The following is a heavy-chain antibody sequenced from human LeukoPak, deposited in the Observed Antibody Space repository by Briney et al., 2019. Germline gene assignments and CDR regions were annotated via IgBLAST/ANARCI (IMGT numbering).Heavy chain of an antibody. D-gene: IGHD1-14*01. CDR2: KYYSGST. CDR3: ARGTGYKIEDYFGY. V-gene: IGHV4-39*07. J-gene: IGHJ4*02. CDR1: GGSISSYY. Sequence: SETLSLTCTVSGGSISSYYWGWIRQSPGKGLEWIGHKYYSGSTYYNPSLKGRVSISVDTTIYQFSLSFSSVTAADTAVYYCARGTGYKIEDYFGYLGQGILVNV.